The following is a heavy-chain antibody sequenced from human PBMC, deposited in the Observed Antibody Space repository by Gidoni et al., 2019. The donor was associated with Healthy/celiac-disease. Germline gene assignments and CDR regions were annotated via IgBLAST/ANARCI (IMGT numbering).Heavy chain of an antibody. CDR2: IYYSGTT. CDR1: GGSISSGGYY. Sequence: QLQLQDSGPGLVKPSQTLSLTCTFSGGSISSGGYYWSWIRQHPGKGLEWIGYIYYSGTTYYNPSLKSRVTISVDTSKNQFSLKLSSVTAADTAVYYCARDKSYSSSWYLDYWGQGTLVTVSS. CDR3: ARDKSYSSSWYLDY. V-gene: IGHV4-31*03. D-gene: IGHD6-13*01. J-gene: IGHJ4*02.